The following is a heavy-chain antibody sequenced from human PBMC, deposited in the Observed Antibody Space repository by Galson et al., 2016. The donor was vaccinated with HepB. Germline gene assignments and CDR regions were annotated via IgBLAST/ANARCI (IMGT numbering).Heavy chain of an antibody. J-gene: IGHJ2*01. V-gene: IGHV4-39*01. Sequence: SETLSLTCTVSGGSISSSGYYWGWIRQPPGKGLEWIGSIYYSGTTHYNPSLESRVTISVDTSKNQFSLKLNSVTAADTAVFYCARSGYYYDSSGWAWYFDLWGRGTLVTVSS. CDR1: GGSISSSGYY. CDR2: IYYSGTT. CDR3: ARSGYYYDSSGWAWYFDL. D-gene: IGHD3-22*01.